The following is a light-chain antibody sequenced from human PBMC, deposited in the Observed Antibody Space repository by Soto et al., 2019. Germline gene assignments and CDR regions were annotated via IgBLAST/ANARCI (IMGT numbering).Light chain of an antibody. Sequence: EIQMTQSPSSLSASVGDRVTITCRASPGIRNDLAWYQQKPGKAPKRLIYAASSLQSGVPSRFSGSGSGTEFTLTISSLQPEDFATYYCLQHNSYPHTFGQGTKVEIK. V-gene: IGKV1-17*01. J-gene: IGKJ1*01. CDR1: PGIRND. CDR3: LQHNSYPHT. CDR2: AAS.